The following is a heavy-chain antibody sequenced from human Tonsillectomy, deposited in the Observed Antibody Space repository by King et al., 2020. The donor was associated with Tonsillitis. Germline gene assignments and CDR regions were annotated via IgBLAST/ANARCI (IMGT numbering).Heavy chain of an antibody. CDR2: ISSSGSTI. J-gene: IGHJ4*02. D-gene: IGHD3-22*01. V-gene: IGHV3-48*03. CDR1: GFTFSSYE. CDR3: ARAAHYYYDSSGYFY. Sequence: VQLVESGGGLVQPGGSLRLSCAASGFTFSSYEMNWVRQAPGKGLEWVSYISSSGSTIYYADSVKGRFTISRDNAKNSLYLQMNSLRAEDTAVYYCARAAHYYYDSSGYFYWGQGTLVTVSS.